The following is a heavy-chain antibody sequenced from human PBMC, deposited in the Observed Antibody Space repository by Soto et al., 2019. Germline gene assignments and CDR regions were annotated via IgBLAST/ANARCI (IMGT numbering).Heavy chain of an antibody. V-gene: IGHV3-11*06. CDR1: GFTFSDYY. CDR2: ISSSSSYT. D-gene: IGHD6-13*01. Sequence: QVQLVESGGGLVKPGGSLRLSCAASGFTFSDYYMSWIRQAPGKGLEWVSYISSSSSYTNYADSVKGRFTISRDNSKNTLYLQMNSLRAEDTAVYYCARGGRSSWYDYFDYWGQGTLVTVSS. CDR3: ARGGRSSWYDYFDY. J-gene: IGHJ4*02.